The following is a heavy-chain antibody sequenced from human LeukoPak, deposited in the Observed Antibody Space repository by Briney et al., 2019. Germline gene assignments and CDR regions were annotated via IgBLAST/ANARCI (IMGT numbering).Heavy chain of an antibody. J-gene: IGHJ4*02. CDR2: ISSSSSTI. CDR3: ARDSQYSSGPPFDY. D-gene: IGHD6-19*01. V-gene: IGHV3-48*01. CDR1: GFTFSSYA. Sequence: TGGSLRLSCAASGFTFSSYAMSWVRQAPGKGLEWVSYISSSSSTIYYADSVKGRFTISRDNAKNSLYLQMNSLRAEDTAVYYCARDSQYSSGPPFDYWGQGTLVTVSS.